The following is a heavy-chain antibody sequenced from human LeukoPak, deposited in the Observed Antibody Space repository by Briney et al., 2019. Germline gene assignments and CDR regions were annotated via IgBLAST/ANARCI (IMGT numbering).Heavy chain of an antibody. CDR2: ISFDGNTK. V-gene: IGHV3-30*03. CDR3: ARAAVVTGGLDL. D-gene: IGHD2-21*02. CDR1: GFTFSSYA. Sequence: GGSLRLSCAASGFTFSSYAMHWVRQAPGKGLEWVAVISFDGNTKYYADSVRGRVPISRDNSRNTLFLEINSLRPEDTAVYFCARAAVVTGGLDLWGRGTLVTVSS. J-gene: IGHJ2*01.